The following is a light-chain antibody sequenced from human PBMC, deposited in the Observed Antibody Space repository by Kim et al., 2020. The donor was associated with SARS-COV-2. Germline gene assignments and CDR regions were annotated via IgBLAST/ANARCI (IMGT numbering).Light chain of an antibody. CDR3: QAWDSSTWV. CDR2: QDS. V-gene: IGLV3-1*01. J-gene: IGLJ3*02. Sequence: PPGQTASITCSGDKLGDKYACWYQQKPGQSPVLVIYQDSKRPSGIPERFSGSNSGNTATLTISGTQAMDEADYYCQAWDSSTWVFGGGTQLTVL. CDR1: KLGDKY.